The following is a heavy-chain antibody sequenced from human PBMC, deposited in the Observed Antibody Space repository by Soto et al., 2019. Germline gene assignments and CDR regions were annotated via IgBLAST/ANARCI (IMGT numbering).Heavy chain of an antibody. CDR1: GGTFSSYA. CDR3: ARGIHRSAARAFDT. D-gene: IGHD6-25*01. V-gene: IGHV1-69*01. J-gene: IGHJ3*02. CDR2: IIPIFGTA. Sequence: QVQLVQSGAEVKKPGSSVKVSCKASGGTFSSYAISWVRQAPGQGLEWIGGIIPIFGTANYAQKFQGRVTLTADESTSTPYMVLSILSCEDTAVYYCARGIHRSAARAFDTWGQGTMVTVSS.